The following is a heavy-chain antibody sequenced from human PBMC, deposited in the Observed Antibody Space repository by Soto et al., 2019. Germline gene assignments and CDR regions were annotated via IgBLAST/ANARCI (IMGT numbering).Heavy chain of an antibody. CDR3: AVDTSMVPPYYYGMDV. V-gene: IGHV3-23*01. D-gene: IGHD5-18*01. CDR2: ISTGGAST. Sequence: XVSLRLSGAASGFTFSIYAMSWVRQAPGKGLEWVSGISTGGASTYYADSVKGRFTISRDNSKNTLYLQMNSLRAEDTAVYYCAVDTSMVPPYYYGMDVWGQGTTVTVSS. CDR1: GFTFSIYA. J-gene: IGHJ6*02.